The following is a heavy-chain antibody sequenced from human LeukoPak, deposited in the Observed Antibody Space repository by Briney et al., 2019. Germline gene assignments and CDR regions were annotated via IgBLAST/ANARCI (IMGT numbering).Heavy chain of an antibody. CDR2: IYYSGST. CDR1: GASISGYY. J-gene: IGHJ6*03. V-gene: IGHV4-59*12. D-gene: IGHD2-21*01. CDR3: ARLFVGAYYYYMDV. Sequence: PSETLSLTCTVSGASISGYYWSWIRQPPGKGLEWIGYIYYSGSTNYNPSLKSRVTISVDTSKNQFSLKLSSVTAADTAVYYCARLFVGAYYYYMDVWGKGTTVTVSS.